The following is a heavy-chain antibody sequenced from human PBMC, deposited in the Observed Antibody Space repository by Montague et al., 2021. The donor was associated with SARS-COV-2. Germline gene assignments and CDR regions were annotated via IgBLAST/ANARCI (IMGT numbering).Heavy chain of an antibody. D-gene: IGHD3-10*01. CDR1: GFTFSSYE. Sequence: SLRLSCAASGFTFSSYEMNWVRQAPGKGLEWVSYISSSGSTIYYADSVKGRFTISRDNAKNSLYLQTNSLRAEDTAVYYCAVQDLNYYGSGPLWGQGTTVTVSS. CDR3: AVQDLNYYGSGPL. V-gene: IGHV3-48*03. CDR2: ISSSGSTI. J-gene: IGHJ6*02.